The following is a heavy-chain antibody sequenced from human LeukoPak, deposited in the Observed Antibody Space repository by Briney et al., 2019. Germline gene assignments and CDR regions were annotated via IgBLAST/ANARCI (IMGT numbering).Heavy chain of an antibody. D-gene: IGHD6-19*01. CDR1: GFTFSAFH. CDR3: TTYTSGHY. J-gene: IGHJ4*02. V-gene: IGHV3-73*01. Sequence: PGGSLRLSCAASGFTFSAFHMHWVRQASGKGLEWVGRITTKANSYATAYAASVKGRFTVSRDDSKNTAYLQMSSLKTEDTAVYYCTTYTSGHYWGQGTLDTVSS. CDR2: ITTKANSYAT.